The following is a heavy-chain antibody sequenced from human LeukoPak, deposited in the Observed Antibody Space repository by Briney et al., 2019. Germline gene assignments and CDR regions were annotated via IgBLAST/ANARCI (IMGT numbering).Heavy chain of an antibody. CDR3: AKHTVTGTWDYNGMDV. CDR1: GFTFSSYG. CDR2: ISYDGSNK. Sequence: GRSLRLSCAASGFTFSSYGMHWVRQAPGKGLEWVAVISYDGSNKYYADSVKGRFTISRDNSKNTLYLQMNSLRAEDTAVYYCAKHTVTGTWDYNGMDVWGQGITVTVSS. J-gene: IGHJ6*02. D-gene: IGHD4-17*01. V-gene: IGHV3-30*18.